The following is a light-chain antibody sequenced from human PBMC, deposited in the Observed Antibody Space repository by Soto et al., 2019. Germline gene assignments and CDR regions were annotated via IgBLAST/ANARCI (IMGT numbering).Light chain of an antibody. CDR3: QQRTDGGT. CDR2: DAS. Sequence: EIVLTQSPATLSLSPGERATLSCRASQSVSSSLGWYQQKPGQPPRLLIYDASKRVTGIPARFSGSGSGTDFTLAISSLEPEDFAVYFCQQRTDGGTFGQGTTLEIK. V-gene: IGKV3-11*01. J-gene: IGKJ1*01. CDR1: QSVSSS.